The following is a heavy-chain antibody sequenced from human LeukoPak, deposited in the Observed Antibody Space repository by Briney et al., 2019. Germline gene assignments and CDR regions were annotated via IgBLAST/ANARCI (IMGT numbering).Heavy chain of an antibody. CDR3: ARSSRGNCSSTSCSQFLFDY. Sequence: ASVKVSCKASGYTFTGYYVHWVRQAPGQGLEWMGRINPNSGGTNYAQKFQGRVTMTRDTSISTAYMELSRLRSDDTAVYYCARSSRGNCSSTSCSQFLFDYWGQGTLVTVSS. D-gene: IGHD2-2*01. V-gene: IGHV1-2*06. CDR1: GYTFTGYY. CDR2: INPNSGGT. J-gene: IGHJ4*02.